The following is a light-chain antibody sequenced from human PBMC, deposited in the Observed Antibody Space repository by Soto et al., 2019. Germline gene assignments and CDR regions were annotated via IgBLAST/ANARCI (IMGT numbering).Light chain of an antibody. CDR3: QQYYSYPYT. CDR1: QSINIW. CDR2: KAS. V-gene: IGKV1-5*03. J-gene: IGKJ2*01. Sequence: DIQLTQSPSTLSASVGDRVTITCRDSQSINIWLAWYQQKPGKAPKLLMYKASSLEGGVPSTFSGSGSGTEFTLSISSLQPDDFATYYCQQYYSYPYTFGHGTKLEI.